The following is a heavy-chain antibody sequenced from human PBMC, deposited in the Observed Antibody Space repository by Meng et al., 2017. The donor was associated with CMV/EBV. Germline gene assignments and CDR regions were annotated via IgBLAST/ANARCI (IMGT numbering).Heavy chain of an antibody. D-gene: IGHD5-12*01. J-gene: IGHJ4*02. CDR3: ARSLIVATTAFDY. CDR2: IIPSFGTA. V-gene: IGHV1-69*05. Sequence: SVKVSCKASGGTFSSYAISWVRQAPGQGLEWMGGIIPSFGTANYAQKFQGRVTITTDESTSTAYMELSSLRSEDTAVYYCARSLIVATTAFDYWGQGTLVTVSS. CDR1: GGTFSSYA.